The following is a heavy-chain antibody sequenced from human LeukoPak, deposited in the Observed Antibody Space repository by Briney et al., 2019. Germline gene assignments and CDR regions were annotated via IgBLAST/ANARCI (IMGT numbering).Heavy chain of an antibody. D-gene: IGHD2-2*01. Sequence: GGSLRLTCAASGFTFNDYWMTWVRQAPGKGLEWVAHIKQDGSEKYYVDSLKGRFTISRDNAKNSLFLQMNSLRAEDTAVYYCVRDCSSASLSSGCYYAMDVWGKGTTVTVSS. V-gene: IGHV3-7*03. CDR1: GFTFNDYW. J-gene: IGHJ6*04. CDR2: IKQDGSEK. CDR3: VRDCSSASLSSGCYYAMDV.